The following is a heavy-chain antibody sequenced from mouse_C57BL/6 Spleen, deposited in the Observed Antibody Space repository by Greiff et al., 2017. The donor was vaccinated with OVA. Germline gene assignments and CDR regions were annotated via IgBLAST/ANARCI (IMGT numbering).Heavy chain of an antibody. J-gene: IGHJ1*03. V-gene: IGHV1-64*01. Sequence: QVQLQQPDAELVKPGASVKLSCKASGYTFTSYRMHWVKQRPGQGLEWIGMIYPNSGSTNYNEKFKGKATLTVDKSSSTAYMQLSSLTSEDSAVDCCVRGWYRDFDVWGTGTTLTVSS. D-gene: IGHD2-14*01. CDR3: VRGWYRDFDV. CDR2: IYPNSGST. CDR1: GYTFTSYR.